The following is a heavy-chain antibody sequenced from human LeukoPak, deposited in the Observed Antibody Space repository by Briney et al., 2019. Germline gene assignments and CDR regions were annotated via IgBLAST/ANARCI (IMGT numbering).Heavy chain of an antibody. CDR3: ARLGSGYPTPDY. V-gene: IGHV4-34*01. D-gene: IGHD6-19*01. J-gene: IGHJ4*02. CDR2: INHSGST. CDR1: GGSFSGYY. Sequence: SETLSLTCAVYGGSFSGYYWSWIRQPPGKGLEWIGEINHSGSTNYNLSLNSRVTISVDTSKNQFSLKMRSVTAADTAVYYCARLGSGYPTPDYWGQGTLVTVSS.